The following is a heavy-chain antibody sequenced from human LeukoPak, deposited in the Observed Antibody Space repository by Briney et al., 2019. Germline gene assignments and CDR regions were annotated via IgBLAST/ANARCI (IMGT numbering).Heavy chain of an antibody. CDR1: GFRFSNYG. Sequence: PGGSLRLSCAASGFRFSNYGMHWVRQAPGKGLEWVAALLYDGNTKHYADSVRGRFTISRDISKNTFYLQMNSLTAEDTAVYYCARDPGGSFDYWGQGTLVTVSS. J-gene: IGHJ4*02. CDR2: LLYDGNTK. V-gene: IGHV3-33*01. D-gene: IGHD1-26*01. CDR3: ARDPGGSFDY.